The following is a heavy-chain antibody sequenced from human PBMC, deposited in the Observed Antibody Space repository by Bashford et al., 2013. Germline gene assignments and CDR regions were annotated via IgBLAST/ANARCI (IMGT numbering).Heavy chain of an antibody. Sequence: SQTLSLTCAISGDSVSSKSAAWNWVRQSPSRGLEWLGRTYYRSKWNTDYAVSVKSRVTVNPDTSRNQFSLQLSSMTPEDTAVYYCTRQTSGGMDIWGQGTTVTVSS. V-gene: IGHV6-1*01. CDR1: GDSVSSKSAA. CDR2: TYYRSKWNT. CDR3: TRQTSGGMDI. D-gene: IGHD6-25*01. J-gene: IGHJ6*02.